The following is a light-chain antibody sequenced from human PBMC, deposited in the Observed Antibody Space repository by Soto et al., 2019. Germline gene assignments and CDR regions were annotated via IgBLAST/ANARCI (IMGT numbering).Light chain of an antibody. CDR2: DAS. CDR1: QSIGRF. Sequence: DIQMTQSPSTLSASVGDRVTITCRASQSIGRFLAWYQHQPGKAPKLLIYDASTLESGVPSRFSGTGSGTEFTFSSTSLQPEDFGTYYCQQCYMGWTFGQGTKV. J-gene: IGKJ1*01. V-gene: IGKV1-5*01. CDR3: QQCYMGWT.